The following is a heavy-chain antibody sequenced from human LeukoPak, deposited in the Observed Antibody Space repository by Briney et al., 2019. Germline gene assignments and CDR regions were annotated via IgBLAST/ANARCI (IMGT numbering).Heavy chain of an antibody. CDR1: GFTFDDYA. V-gene: IGHV3-9*01. CDR2: ISWNSGSI. Sequence: GGSLRLSCAASGFTFDDYAMHWVRHAPGKGLERVSGISWNSGSIGYADSVKGRFTISRDNAKNSLYLQMNSLRAEDTALYYCAKDRGGYSYGYDYWGQGTLVTVSS. D-gene: IGHD5-18*01. CDR3: AKDRGGYSYGYDY. J-gene: IGHJ4*02.